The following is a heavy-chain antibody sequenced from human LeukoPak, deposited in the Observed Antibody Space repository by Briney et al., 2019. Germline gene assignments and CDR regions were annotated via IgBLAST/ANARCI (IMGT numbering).Heavy chain of an antibody. CDR2: ISSSSSTI. D-gene: IGHD3-3*01. J-gene: IGHJ4*02. CDR3: ARAATVWSGYYNY. Sequence: PRGSLRLSCAASGFTFSSYSMNWVRQAPGKGLEWVSYISSSSSTIYYADSVKGRFTISRDNAKNSLYLQMNSLRAEDTAVYYCARAATVWSGYYNYWGQGTLVTVSS. CDR1: GFTFSSYS. V-gene: IGHV3-48*01.